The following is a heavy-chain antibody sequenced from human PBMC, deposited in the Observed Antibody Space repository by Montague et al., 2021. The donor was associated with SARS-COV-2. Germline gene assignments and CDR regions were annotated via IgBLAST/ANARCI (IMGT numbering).Heavy chain of an antibody. V-gene: IGHV3-53*01. CDR3: ARERRGSFYFDY. CDR1: GFTVSSNH. Sequence: SLRLSCAASGFTVSSNHMTWVRQAPGKGLEWVAVLYIGENTYYAXXVKGRFTVSRDNSKNSVYLQMNNLRAEDTAVYYCARERRGSFYFDYWGQGTLVTVSS. D-gene: IGHD3-10*01. CDR2: LYIGENT. J-gene: IGHJ4*02.